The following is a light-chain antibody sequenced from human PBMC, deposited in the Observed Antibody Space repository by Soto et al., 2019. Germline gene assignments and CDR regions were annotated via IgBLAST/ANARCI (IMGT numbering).Light chain of an antibody. V-gene: IGKV3-15*01. J-gene: IGKJ1*01. CDR2: GAS. CDR1: QSVRSN. Sequence: MTQVSPPLACVSSGRAPPCWRASQSVRSNLGWYQQKPGQAPRLLIYGASTRATGAPARFSGNGSGTEFTLTISSLQSEDFAVYYCQQYNTWPPTFGQGTKVDIK. CDR3: QQYNTWPPT.